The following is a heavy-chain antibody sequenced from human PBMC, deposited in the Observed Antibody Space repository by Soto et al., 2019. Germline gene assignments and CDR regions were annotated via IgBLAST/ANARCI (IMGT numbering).Heavy chain of an antibody. Sequence: ASVKVSCKASGYTFTSYGISWVRQAPGQGLEWMGWISAYNGNTNYAQKLQGRVTMTTDTSTSTAYMELRSLRSGDTAVYYCARSGRLNKENDAFDIWGQGTMVTVSS. D-gene: IGHD6-25*01. CDR3: ARSGRLNKENDAFDI. J-gene: IGHJ3*02. CDR1: GYTFTSYG. V-gene: IGHV1-18*01. CDR2: ISAYNGNT.